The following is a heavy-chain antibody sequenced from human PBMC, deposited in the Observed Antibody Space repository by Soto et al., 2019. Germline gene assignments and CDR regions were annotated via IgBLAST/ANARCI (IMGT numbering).Heavy chain of an antibody. J-gene: IGHJ4*02. V-gene: IGHV1-3*05. Sequence: QVQLVQSGAEEKKPGASVKVSCKASGYTFTSYAMRWVRQAPGQRLEWMGWISAGNGNTKYAQKFQGRVTMTTDTTATTAYMELSRLRCEDTDVYSCESSIVVVTALDYWGQGTLVTVSS. CDR3: ESSIVVVTALDY. CDR1: GYTFTSYA. CDR2: ISAGNGNT. D-gene: IGHD2-21*02.